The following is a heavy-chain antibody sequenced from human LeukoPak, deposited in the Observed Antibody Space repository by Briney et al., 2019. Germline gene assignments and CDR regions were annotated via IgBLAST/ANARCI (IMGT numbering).Heavy chain of an antibody. J-gene: IGHJ3*02. V-gene: IGHV4-39*07. CDR3: ARGLDLLDYYDSSGYYALGDAFDI. CDR2: IYYSGST. D-gene: IGHD3-22*01. CDR1: GGSISSSSYY. Sequence: SETLSLTCTVSGGSISSSSYYWGWIRQPPGKGLEWIGSIYYSGSTYYNPSLKSRVTISVDTSKNQFSLKLSSVTAADTAVYYCARGLDLLDYYDSSGYYALGDAFDIWGQGTMVTVSS.